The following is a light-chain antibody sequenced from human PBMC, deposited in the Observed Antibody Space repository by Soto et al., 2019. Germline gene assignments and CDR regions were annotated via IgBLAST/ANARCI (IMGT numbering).Light chain of an antibody. V-gene: IGKV1-9*01. CDR1: HDISTF. CDR3: QQYYSYPLT. CDR2: AAS. J-gene: IGKJ5*01. Sequence: DIQLTQSPSLLSASIGDRVTITCRASHDISTFLAWYQQKPGKAPKLLIYAASTLQSGVPSRFSGSGSGTDFTLTISCLQSEDFATYYCQQYYSYPLTFGGGTRLEIK.